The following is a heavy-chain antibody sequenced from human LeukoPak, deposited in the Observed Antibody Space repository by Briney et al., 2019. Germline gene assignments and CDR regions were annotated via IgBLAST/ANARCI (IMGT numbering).Heavy chain of an antibody. Sequence: GGSLRLSCAASGFTFSSYAMSWVRQAPGKGLEWVSAFSGSGDSTYYGDSVKGRFTISRDNSKNTLYLQMNSLRAEDTAVYYCAKTRPLDSSSWSHGDYWGQGTLVTVSS. D-gene: IGHD6-13*01. CDR3: AKTRPLDSSSWSHGDY. CDR2: FSGSGDST. J-gene: IGHJ4*02. V-gene: IGHV3-23*01. CDR1: GFTFSSYA.